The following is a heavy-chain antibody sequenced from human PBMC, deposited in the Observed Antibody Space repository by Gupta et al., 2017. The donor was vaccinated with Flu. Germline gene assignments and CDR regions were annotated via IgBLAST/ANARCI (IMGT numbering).Heavy chain of an antibody. J-gene: IGHJ4*02. CDR1: GFTFSSYS. CDR2: MRRSSSYI. Sequence: EVQLVESGGGLVKPGGSLRLSCAASGFTFSSYSMNWVRQAPGKGLEWVSSMRRSSSYIYYADSVKGRFTISRDNAKNSLYLQMNSLRAEDTAGYYCARVSQWGQGTLVTVSS. CDR3: ARVSQ. V-gene: IGHV3-21*01.